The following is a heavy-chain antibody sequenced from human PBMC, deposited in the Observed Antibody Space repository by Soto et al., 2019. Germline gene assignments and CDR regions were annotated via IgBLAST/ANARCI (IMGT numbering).Heavy chain of an antibody. V-gene: IGHV1-18*01. CDR3: ARSEVTLAAAGIIYFDY. CDR1: GYTFTSYG. J-gene: IGHJ4*02. D-gene: IGHD6-13*01. Sequence: QVQLVQSGAEVKKPGASVKVSCNASGYTFTSYGISWVRQAPGLGLEWMGWISAYNGNTNYAQKLQGRVTMTTDTSTSTAYMELRSLRSDDTAVYYCARSEVTLAAAGIIYFDYWGQGTLVTVSS. CDR2: ISAYNGNT.